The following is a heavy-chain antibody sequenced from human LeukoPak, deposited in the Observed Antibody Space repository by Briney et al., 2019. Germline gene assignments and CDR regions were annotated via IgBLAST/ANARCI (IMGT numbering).Heavy chain of an antibody. J-gene: IGHJ4*02. CDR1: GFTLSSYG. CDR3: ARGHVPGSTRHWDF. V-gene: IGHV3-30*02. CDR2: IRYDGSNK. D-gene: IGHD3-10*01. Sequence: GGSLRLSCAASGFTLSSYGMHWVRQAPGKGLEWVAFIRYDGSNKYYADSVKGRFTISRDNSKNTLYLQMNSLRAEDTAVYFCARGHVPGSTRHWDFWGQGTLVTVSS.